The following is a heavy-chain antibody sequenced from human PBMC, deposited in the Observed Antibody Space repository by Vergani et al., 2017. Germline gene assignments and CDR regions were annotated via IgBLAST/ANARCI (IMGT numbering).Heavy chain of an antibody. D-gene: IGHD4/OR15-4a*01. CDR2: INPNSGGT. Sequence: QVQLVQSGAGVKKPGASVKVSCKASGYTFTGYYMNWVRQAPGQGLVWVGWINPNSGGTNYAQKFQGRVTMTRDTSISTAYMELSRLRSDDTAVYYCATGANYRDIVFDYGGQGTLVTFSS. CDR3: ATGANYRDIVFDY. V-gene: IGHV1-2*02. J-gene: IGHJ4*02. CDR1: GYTFTGYY.